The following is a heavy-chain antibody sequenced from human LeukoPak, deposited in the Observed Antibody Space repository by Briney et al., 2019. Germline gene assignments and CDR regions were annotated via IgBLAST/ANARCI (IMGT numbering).Heavy chain of an antibody. Sequence: GGSLRLSCAASGFTFSSYAMSWVRQAPGKGLEWVSAISGSGGSTYYADSVKGRFTISRDNSKNTLYLQMNSLRAEDTAVYYCAKDLEQQILRDGYFDYWGQGTLVTVSS. CDR1: GFTFSSYA. CDR2: ISGSGGST. J-gene: IGHJ4*02. V-gene: IGHV3-23*01. CDR3: AKDLEQQILRDGYFDY. D-gene: IGHD6-13*01.